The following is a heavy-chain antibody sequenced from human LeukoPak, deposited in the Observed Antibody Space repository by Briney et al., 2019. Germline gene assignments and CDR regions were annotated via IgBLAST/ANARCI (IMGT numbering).Heavy chain of an antibody. V-gene: IGHV3-30*04. CDR1: GFTLNTYA. J-gene: IGHJ3*01. CDR3: VRYGRRANDQPFDV. CDR2: ISYDGNNK. Sequence: PGTSLRLSCAASGFTLNTYAMHWVRQAPGKGLEWVALISYDGNNKYYADSVTGRFTVSRDHAKNSLFLQMNSLRAEDTAVYYCVRYGRRANDQPFDVWGQGTMVTVSS. D-gene: IGHD1-1*01.